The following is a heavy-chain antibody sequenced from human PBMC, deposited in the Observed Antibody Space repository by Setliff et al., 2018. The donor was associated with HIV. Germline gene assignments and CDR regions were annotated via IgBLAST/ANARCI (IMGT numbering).Heavy chain of an antibody. CDR1: GFIFSSHD. D-gene: IGHD6-13*01. J-gene: IGHJ6*02. Sequence: GSLRLSCEASGFIFSSHDFHWVRQAAGQGLEWVSAIGTGGDTYYVDSVKGRFTISRDNSKNTLFLQMNSLRPEDTAVYYCARDCRVGWVFTYGMDVWGQGTLVTV. V-gene: IGHV3-13*01. CDR2: IGTGGDT. CDR3: ARDCRVGWVFTYGMDV.